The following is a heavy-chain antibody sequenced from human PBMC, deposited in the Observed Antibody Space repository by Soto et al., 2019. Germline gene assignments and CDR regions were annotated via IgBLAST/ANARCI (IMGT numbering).Heavy chain of an antibody. V-gene: IGHV4-61*01. J-gene: IGHJ4*02. CDR3: ARDPTWGGATT. CDR1: GASVSSGSYY. Sequence: SETLSLTCTVSGASVSSGSYYWSWIRQPPGKGLEWIGYIYYSGSTNYNPSLKSRVTISVDTSKNQFSLKLSSVTAADTAVYYCARDPTWGGATTWGQGTLVTVSS. D-gene: IGHD1-26*01. CDR2: IYYSGST.